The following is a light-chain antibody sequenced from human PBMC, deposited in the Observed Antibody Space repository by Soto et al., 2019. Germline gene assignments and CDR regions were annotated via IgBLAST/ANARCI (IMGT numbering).Light chain of an antibody. CDR3: QQYNNWT. Sequence: EIVMTQSPATLSVSPGERATLSCRASQSVSSKVAWYQQKPGQAPRLLIYDASFRATGIPDRFSGRGSGTEFTLTISSLQSEDFAFYYCQQYNNWTFGQGTRVVIK. CDR2: DAS. J-gene: IGKJ1*01. V-gene: IGKV3-15*01. CDR1: QSVSSK.